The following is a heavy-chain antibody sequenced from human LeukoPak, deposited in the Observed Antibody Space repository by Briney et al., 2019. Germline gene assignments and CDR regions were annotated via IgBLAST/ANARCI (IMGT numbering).Heavy chain of an antibody. CDR2: INPNSGDT. Sequence: ASVKVSCKASGYTFTDYYIHWVQQAPAQGLEWMGWINPNSGDTYYAQMFRGRVTMTRDTSITTAYMELSWLRSDDRAVYYCAREAHGSGTYYSDYWGQGTLVTVSS. V-gene: IGHV1-2*02. J-gene: IGHJ4*02. CDR1: GYTFTDYY. D-gene: IGHD3-10*01. CDR3: AREAHGSGTYYSDY.